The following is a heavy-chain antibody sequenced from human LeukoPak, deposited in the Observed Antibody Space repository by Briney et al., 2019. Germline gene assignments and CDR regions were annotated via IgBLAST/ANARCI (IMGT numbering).Heavy chain of an antibody. J-gene: IGHJ6*02. V-gene: IGHV3-7*04. CDR3: ARVLAVPVAVYHYYGLDV. CDR1: GFMFDNFW. D-gene: IGHD6-19*01. CDR2: IRQDGGQK. Sequence: GGSLRLSCAASGFMFDNFWMSWVRQAPGKGLEWVANIRQDGGQKYYVDSVTGRFTISKDNAKSSLYLQMNRLRVEDTAVYFCARVLAVPVAVYHYYGLDVWGQGATVTVS.